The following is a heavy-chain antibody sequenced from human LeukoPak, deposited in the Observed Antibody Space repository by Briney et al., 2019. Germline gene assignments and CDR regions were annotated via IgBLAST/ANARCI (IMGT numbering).Heavy chain of an antibody. Sequence: GGGRRLSCAASGFTFSSYAMDWVRQAPGKGLEWVAGISYDGSNKYYADSVKGRFTISRDNSKNTLYLQMNSLRAEDTAVYYCASLHSNYYDSSGQFDYWGQGTLVTVSS. D-gene: IGHD3-22*01. V-gene: IGHV3-30-3*01. CDR2: ISYDGSNK. CDR1: GFTFSSYA. CDR3: ASLHSNYYDSSGQFDY. J-gene: IGHJ4*02.